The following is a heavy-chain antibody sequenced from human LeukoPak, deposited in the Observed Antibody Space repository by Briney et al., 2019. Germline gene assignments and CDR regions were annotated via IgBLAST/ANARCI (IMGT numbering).Heavy chain of an antibody. V-gene: IGHV3-23*01. CDR3: AKGDTGMVRSYYFDY. Sequence: YADSVKGRYTISRDNSKNTLYLQMNNLRAEDTAVYYCAKGDTGMVRSYYFDYWGQGTLVTVSS. D-gene: IGHD5-18*01. J-gene: IGHJ4*02.